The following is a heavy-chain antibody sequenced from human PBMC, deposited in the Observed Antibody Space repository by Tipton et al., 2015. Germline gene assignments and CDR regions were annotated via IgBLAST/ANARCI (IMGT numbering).Heavy chain of an antibody. D-gene: IGHD3-10*01. CDR1: GGSISIDAYY. V-gene: IGHV4-31*11. Sequence: TLSLTCAVSGGSISIDAYYWRWIRPHPGKGLEWLGYIYYSGGTYYNPSLKSRVTISVDMSKNQFSLKLSSVTAADTAVYYCARAMGGPVGSITMVRGAARLPDSWGQGTMVTVSS. CDR2: IYYSGGT. J-gene: IGHJ3*02. CDR3: ARAMGGPVGSITMVRGAARLPDS.